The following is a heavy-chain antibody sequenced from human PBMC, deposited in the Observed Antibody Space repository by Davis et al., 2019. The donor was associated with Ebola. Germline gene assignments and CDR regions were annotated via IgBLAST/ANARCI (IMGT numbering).Heavy chain of an antibody. D-gene: IGHD2-15*01. CDR1: GGSISSGGYY. CDR3: ARDRVGPYYYYGMDV. Sequence: LRLSCTVSGGSISSGGYYWSWIRQPPGKGLEWIGEINHSGSTNYNPSLKSRVTISVDTSKNQFSLKLSSVTAADTAVYYCARDRVGPYYYYGMDVWGQGTTVTVSS. CDR2: INHSGST. V-gene: IGHV4-31*03. J-gene: IGHJ6*02.